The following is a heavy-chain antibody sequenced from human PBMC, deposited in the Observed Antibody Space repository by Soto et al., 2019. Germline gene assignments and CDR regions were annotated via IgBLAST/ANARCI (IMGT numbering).Heavy chain of an antibody. CDR1: GFISTNYA. D-gene: IGHD5-12*01. V-gene: IGHV3-23*01. Sequence: GGSLRLSCAASGFISTNYAMNWVRQAPGEGLEWVSVIGGRGNSAYYADSVQGRFTISRDNSKNTLSLQMSSLTADDTAIYYCVREGRGSFDFWGRGTMVTVSS. CDR3: VREGRGSFDF. J-gene: IGHJ3*01. CDR2: IGGRGNSA.